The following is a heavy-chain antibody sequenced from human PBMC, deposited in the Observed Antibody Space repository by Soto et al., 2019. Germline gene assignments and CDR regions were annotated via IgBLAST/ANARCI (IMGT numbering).Heavy chain of an antibody. CDR3: ARLNAVAGDAFDI. Sequence: GASVKVSCKASGYTFTSYAMHWVRQAPGQRLEWMGWISAYNGNTNYAQKLQGRVTMTTDTSTSTVYMELRSLRSDDTAVYYCARLNAVAGDAFDIWGQGTMVTVSS. CDR2: ISAYNGNT. D-gene: IGHD6-19*01. CDR1: GYTFTSYA. J-gene: IGHJ3*02. V-gene: IGHV1-18*01.